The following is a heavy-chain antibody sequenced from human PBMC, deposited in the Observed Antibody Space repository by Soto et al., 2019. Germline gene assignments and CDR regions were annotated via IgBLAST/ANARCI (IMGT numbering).Heavy chain of an antibody. D-gene: IGHD6-13*01. CDR3: ARLVGLEQLALN. Sequence: PSETLSLTCTVSGGSISSSSYYWGWIRQPPGKGLEWIGSIYYSGSTYYNPSLKSRVTISVDTSKNQFSLKLSSVTAADTAVYYCARLVGLEQLALNWGQGTLVTVSS. CDR1: GGSISSSSYY. J-gene: IGHJ4*02. CDR2: IYYSGST. V-gene: IGHV4-39*01.